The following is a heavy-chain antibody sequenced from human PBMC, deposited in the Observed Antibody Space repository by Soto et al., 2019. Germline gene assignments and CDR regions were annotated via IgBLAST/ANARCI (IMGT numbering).Heavy chain of an antibody. CDR1: GFTFSTYG. V-gene: IGHV3-33*01. CDR3: ARWIRSLNYDY. D-gene: IGHD2-2*03. CDR2: IHHDGSNT. Sequence: QVQLVESGGGVVQPGTSLRLSCAASGFTFSTYGMHWVRQAPGKGLEWVASIHHDGSNTYYVDTAKGRFTVSKDNSKNTLFVQMDSLRVGDTAVYFCARWIRSLNYDYWGQGTLLIVSS. J-gene: IGHJ4*02.